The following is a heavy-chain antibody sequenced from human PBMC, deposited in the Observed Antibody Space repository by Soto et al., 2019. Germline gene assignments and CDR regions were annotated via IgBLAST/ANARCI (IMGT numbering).Heavy chain of an antibody. Sequence: QVQLVQSGAEVKKPGASVEVSCKASGYPFTDYYMHWVRQAPGQGLEWMGWINPNSGGTYYAQKFQGRVAMTRDTSISTAHMDLSRLRSDDTAVYYCARSVSTIAARPDYWGQGTLVTVSS. CDR3: ARSVSTIAARPDY. J-gene: IGHJ4*02. D-gene: IGHD6-6*01. CDR1: GYPFTDYY. V-gene: IGHV1-2*02. CDR2: INPNSGGT.